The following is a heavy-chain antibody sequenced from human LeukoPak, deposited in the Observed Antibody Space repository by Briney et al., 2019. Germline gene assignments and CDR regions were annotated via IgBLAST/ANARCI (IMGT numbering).Heavy chain of an antibody. CDR1: GFTFDDNA. Sequence: GRSLRLSCAASGFTFDDNAMYWVRQAPGKGLEWVSGISWNSGSTYYADSVKGRFTISRDNAKNSLYLQMNSLRAEETALYYCAKGIEPHSSNWYGPMYFQHWGQGTLVTVSS. V-gene: IGHV3-9*01. CDR3: AKGIEPHSSNWYGPMYFQH. CDR2: ISWNSGST. D-gene: IGHD6-13*01. J-gene: IGHJ1*01.